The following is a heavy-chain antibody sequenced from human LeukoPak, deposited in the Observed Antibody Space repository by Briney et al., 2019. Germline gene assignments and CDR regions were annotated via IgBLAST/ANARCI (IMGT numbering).Heavy chain of an antibody. CDR1: GYTFTSYG. D-gene: IGHD2-21*02. V-gene: IGHV1-69*13. CDR2: IIPIFGTA. J-gene: IGHJ4*02. CDR3: ARDSPYCGGDCSFDY. Sequence: SVKVSCKASGYTFTSYGISWVRQAPGQGLEWMGGIIPIFGTANYAQKFQGRVTITADESTSTAYMELSSLRSEDTAVYYCARDSPYCGGDCSFDYWGQGTLVTVSS.